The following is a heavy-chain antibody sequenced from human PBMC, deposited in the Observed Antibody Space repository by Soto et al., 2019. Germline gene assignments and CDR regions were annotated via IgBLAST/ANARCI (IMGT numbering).Heavy chain of an antibody. CDR1: GGSISSNNW. Sequence: SETLSLTCAISGGSISSNNWWTWVRQSPGKGLEWIGEIHHSETTNYNPSLDRRVTISVDKSKNQFSLKLTSVTAADTADYYCARTSYYDSTGYYNMDVWGQGTTVTVSS. D-gene: IGHD3-22*01. CDR3: ARTSYYDSTGYYNMDV. V-gene: IGHV4-4*02. CDR2: IHHSETT. J-gene: IGHJ6*02.